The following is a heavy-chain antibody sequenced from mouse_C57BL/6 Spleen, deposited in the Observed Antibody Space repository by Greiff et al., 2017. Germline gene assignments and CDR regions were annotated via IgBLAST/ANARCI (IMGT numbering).Heavy chain of an antibody. CDR2: IRNKANGYTT. J-gene: IGHJ4*01. CDR3: VKADDYDQDWYAMDY. D-gene: IGHD2-4*01. V-gene: IGHV7-4*01. CDR1: GFTFTDYY. Sequence: EVQLVESGGGLVQPGASLRLSCAASGFTFTDYYMSWVRQPPGKAPEWLALIRNKANGYTTEYTASVKGRFTISRDNSQNILYLQMNTLRAEDSATYYCVKADDYDQDWYAMDYWGQGTSVTVSS.